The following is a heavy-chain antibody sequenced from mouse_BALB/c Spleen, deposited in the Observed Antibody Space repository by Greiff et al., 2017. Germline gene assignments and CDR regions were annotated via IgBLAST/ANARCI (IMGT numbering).Heavy chain of an antibody. Sequence: DVQLVESGGGLVQPGGSLRLSCATSGFTFTDYYMSWVRQPPGKALEWLGFIRNKANGYTTEYSASVKGRFTISRDNSQSILYLQMNTLRAEDSATYYCARDPGSFAYWGQGTLVTVSA. CDR2: IRNKANGYTT. J-gene: IGHJ3*01. CDR3: ARDPGSFAY. CDR1: GFTFTDYY. D-gene: IGHD4-1*01. V-gene: IGHV7-3*02.